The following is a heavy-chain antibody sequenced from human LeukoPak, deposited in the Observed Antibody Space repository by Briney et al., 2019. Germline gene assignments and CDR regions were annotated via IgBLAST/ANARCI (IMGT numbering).Heavy chain of an antibody. CDR2: IFYSGSS. CDR3: ARRPVLRSLETHYFDY. D-gene: IGHD3-3*01. V-gene: IGHV4-39*01. Sequence: SETLSLTCTVSGGSISSSSYYWGWIRQPPGKGLEWIGSIFYSGSSYSNPSLKSRVTISVDTSKNQFSLKLSSVTAADTAVYFCARRPVLRSLETHYFDYWGQGTLVTVSS. J-gene: IGHJ4*02. CDR1: GGSISSSSYY.